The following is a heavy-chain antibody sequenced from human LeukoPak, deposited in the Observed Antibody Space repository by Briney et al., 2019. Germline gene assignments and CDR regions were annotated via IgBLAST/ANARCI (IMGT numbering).Heavy chain of an antibody. D-gene: IGHD6-13*01. J-gene: IGHJ4*02. Sequence: SETLSLTCAVYGGSFSGYYWSWIRQPPGKGLEWIGEIYHSGSTNYDPSLKSRVTISVDKSKNQFSLKLSSVTAADTAVYYCASVPRGPDIAAAGTPGSYYFDYWGQGTLVTVSS. V-gene: IGHV4-34*01. CDR3: ASVPRGPDIAAAGTPGSYYFDY. CDR1: GGSFSGYY. CDR2: IYHSGST.